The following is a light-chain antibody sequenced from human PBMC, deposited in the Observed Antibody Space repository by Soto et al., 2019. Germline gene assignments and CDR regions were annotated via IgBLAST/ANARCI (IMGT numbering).Light chain of an antibody. CDR3: QQSYSTPIT. CDR1: QSISSY. J-gene: IGKJ5*01. Sequence: DVQMTQSPSSLSASVGDRVTITCRASQSISSYLNWYQQKPGKAPKLLIYAASSLQSGVPSRFSGSGSGTDFTLTISSLQPEDFATYYCQQSYSTPITFGQGGRPANK. V-gene: IGKV1-39*01. CDR2: AAS.